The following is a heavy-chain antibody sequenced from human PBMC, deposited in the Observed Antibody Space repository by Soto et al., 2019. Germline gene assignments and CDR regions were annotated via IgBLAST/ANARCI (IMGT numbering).Heavy chain of an antibody. CDR2: IYYSGST. Sequence: SETLSLTCTVSGGSISSGSYYWSWIRQPPGKGLEWIGYIYYSGSTNYNPSLKSRVTISVDKSKNQFSLKLSSVTAADTAVYYCARVSGSYYYGMDVWGQGTTVTVSS. D-gene: IGHD1-26*01. J-gene: IGHJ6*02. CDR1: GGSISSGSYY. V-gene: IGHV4-61*05. CDR3: ARVSGSYYYGMDV.